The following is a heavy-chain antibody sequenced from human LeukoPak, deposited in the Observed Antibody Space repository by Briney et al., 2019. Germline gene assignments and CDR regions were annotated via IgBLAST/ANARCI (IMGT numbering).Heavy chain of an antibody. D-gene: IGHD3-10*01. CDR1: GFTVSSNY. Sequence: GGSLRLSCAASGFTVSSNYMSWVRQAPGKGLEWVSVIYSGGSTFYADSVKGRFTIPRDNSKNTLYLQMNSLRAEDTAVYYCARDVYYGSGSPRLDYWGQGTLVTVSS. CDR3: ARDVYYGSGSPRLDY. CDR2: IYSGGST. J-gene: IGHJ4*02. V-gene: IGHV3-53*01.